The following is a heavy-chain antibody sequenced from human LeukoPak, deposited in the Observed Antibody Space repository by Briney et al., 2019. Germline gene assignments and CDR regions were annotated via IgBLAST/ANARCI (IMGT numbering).Heavy chain of an antibody. J-gene: IGHJ4*02. CDR2: ISAYHGNT. Sequence: ASVKVSFKASGYTFTSYGISWVRQAPGQGLEWMGWISAYHGNTNYAQKLQGRVTMTTDTSTSTAYMELRSLRSDDTAVYYCARVGRGYYGSGSLDYWGQGTLVTVSS. CDR1: GYTFTSYG. V-gene: IGHV1-18*01. D-gene: IGHD3-10*01. CDR3: ARVGRGYYGSGSLDY.